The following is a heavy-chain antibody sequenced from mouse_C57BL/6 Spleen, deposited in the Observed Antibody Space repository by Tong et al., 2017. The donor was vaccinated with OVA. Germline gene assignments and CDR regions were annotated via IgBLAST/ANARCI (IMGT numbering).Heavy chain of an antibody. V-gene: IGHV5-6*01. J-gene: IGHJ2*01. CDR2: ISSGGSYT. D-gene: IGHD2-14*01. CDR3: ARAAIGTTRRIDY. CDR1: GFTFSSYG. Sequence: EVQLQESGGDLVKPEGSLKLSCAASGFTFSSYGMSWVRQTPDKRLEWVATISSGGSYTYYPDSVKGRFTISRDNAKNTLYLQMSSLKSEDTAMYYCARAAIGTTRRIDYWGQGTTLTVSS.